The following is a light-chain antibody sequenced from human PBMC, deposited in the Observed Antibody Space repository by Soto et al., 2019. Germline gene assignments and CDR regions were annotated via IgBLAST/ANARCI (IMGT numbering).Light chain of an antibody. CDR1: QSVRTY. CDR2: DAS. V-gene: IGKV3-11*01. J-gene: IGKJ5*01. Sequence: ESVVTQSPVRLCLSPGERATLSCRASQSVRTYLAWYQVKPGQAHRILIYDASRRASGVPARFSGSGSGTDFTLTLRSLETDDFALHYCQPRNTWPPITFGQGTRLEIK. CDR3: QPRNTWPPIT.